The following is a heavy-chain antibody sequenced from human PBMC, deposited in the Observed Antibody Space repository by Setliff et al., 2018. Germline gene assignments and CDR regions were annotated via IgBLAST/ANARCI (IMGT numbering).Heavy chain of an antibody. CDR2: IYYTGST. V-gene: IGHV4-59*11. CDR1: GDSISSHY. Sequence: PSETLSLTCTVSGDSISSHYWNWIRQPPGGGLEWIGHIYYTGSTNYRASLKSRVTISLDTSKNQFSLRLTSVTAADTAVYYCARDGLGAFSLRSMDVWGKGTTVTVSS. D-gene: IGHD3-3*02. J-gene: IGHJ6*04. CDR3: ARDGLGAFSLRSMDV.